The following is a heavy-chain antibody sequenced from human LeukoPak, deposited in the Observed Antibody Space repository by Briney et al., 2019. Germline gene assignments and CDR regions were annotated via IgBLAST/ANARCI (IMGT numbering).Heavy chain of an antibody. Sequence: SVKVSCKASGGTFSSYAISWGRQAPGQGLEWMGGIIPIFGTANYAQKFQGRVTITADKSTSTAYMELSSLRSEDTAVYYCARATGVWFGELLPIDYWGQGTLVTVSS. CDR3: ARATGVWFGELLPIDY. V-gene: IGHV1-69*06. CDR2: IIPIFGTA. CDR1: GGTFSSYA. J-gene: IGHJ4*02. D-gene: IGHD3-10*01.